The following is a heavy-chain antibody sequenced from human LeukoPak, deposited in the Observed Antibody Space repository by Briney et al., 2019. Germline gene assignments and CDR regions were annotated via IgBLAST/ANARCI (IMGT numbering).Heavy chain of an antibody. V-gene: IGHV4-59*01. CDR1: GGSISSYY. CDR3: AGHSSSWSHFDY. D-gene: IGHD6-13*01. CDR2: IYYSGST. Sequence: SETLSLTCTVSGGSISSYYWSRIRQPPGKGLEWIGYIYYSGSTNYNPSLKSRVTISVDTSKNQFSLKLSSVTAADTAVYYCAGHSSSWSHFDYWGQGTLVTVSS. J-gene: IGHJ4*02.